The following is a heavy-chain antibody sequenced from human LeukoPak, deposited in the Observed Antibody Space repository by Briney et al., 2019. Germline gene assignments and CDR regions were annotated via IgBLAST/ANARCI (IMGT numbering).Heavy chain of an antibody. D-gene: IGHD5-24*01. Sequence: GASVKISCKASSYRFTNFHIHWVRQAPGQRLEWMGGVAATGERTMYAQKFQGRLTVTRDTSTNTVYMDLYNLKSEDTAVYFCATILIGYNHFDYWGQGTQVIVS. CDR2: VAATGERT. J-gene: IGHJ4*01. V-gene: IGHV1-46*01. CDR1: SYRFTNFH. CDR3: ATILIGYNHFDY.